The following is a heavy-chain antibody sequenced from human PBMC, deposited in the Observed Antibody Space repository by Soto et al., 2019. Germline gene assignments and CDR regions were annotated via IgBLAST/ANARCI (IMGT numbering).Heavy chain of an antibody. D-gene: IGHD2-15*01. CDR3: VKQAVVTAFDV. Sequence: QVQMVESGGGVVQPGRSLRLSCAASGFTFSHYAMHWVRQAPGKGLEWVAFISYDGSNTYYSDSVEGRFTISKDNSKNTLFLLMNDLRRGDTAVYYCVKQAVVTAFDVWCRGTMVTVSS. J-gene: IGHJ3*01. CDR1: GFTFSHYA. CDR2: ISYDGSNT. V-gene: IGHV3-30-3*02.